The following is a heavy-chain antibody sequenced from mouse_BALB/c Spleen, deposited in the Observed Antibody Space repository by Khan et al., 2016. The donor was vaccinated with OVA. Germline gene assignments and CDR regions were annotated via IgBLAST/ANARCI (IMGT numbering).Heavy chain of an antibody. CDR2: ISSGGTYT. Sequence: DVKLVESGGGLVKPGGSLKLSCAASGFTFSSYTMSWVRQTPEKRLEWVATISSGGTYTYYVDSVEGRFTLSRDNAKNTLYLEMTSLKSEDTAIYYCTRGEGYYGNPYAIDFWGQGTSVTVSS. CDR3: TRGEGYYGNPYAIDF. V-gene: IGHV5-6-4*01. CDR1: GFTFSSYT. J-gene: IGHJ4*01. D-gene: IGHD2-1*01.